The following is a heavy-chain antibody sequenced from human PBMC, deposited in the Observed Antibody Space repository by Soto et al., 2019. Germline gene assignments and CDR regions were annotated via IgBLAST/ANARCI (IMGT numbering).Heavy chain of an antibody. CDR3: ARDGECLYRGYAHPHRL. J-gene: IGHJ4*02. V-gene: IGHV1-69*04. D-gene: IGHD5-12*01. CDR2: IIPILGIA. CDR1: GSTFSSYT. Sequence: SVKVSCKASGSTFSSYTISWGRQAPGQGLEWMGRIIPILGIANYAQKFQGRVTITADKSTSTAYMELSSLRSEDTAVYYCARDGECLYRGYAHPHRLWGQRTLVS.